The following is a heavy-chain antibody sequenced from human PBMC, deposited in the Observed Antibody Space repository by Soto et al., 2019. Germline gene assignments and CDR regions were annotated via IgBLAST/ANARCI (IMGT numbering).Heavy chain of an antibody. CDR3: ARHAQLATIGGFDY. D-gene: IGHD2-2*01. CDR2: IYSSGST. V-gene: IGHV4-59*08. J-gene: IGHJ4*02. CDR1: GGSISSNY. Sequence: SETLSLTCTVSGGSISSNYWSWIRQSPRKGLEWIGYIYSSGSTNYNPSLKSRVTISVDTSKHQFSLKLNSLTAADTAVYYCARHAQLATIGGFDYWGQGTLVTVSS.